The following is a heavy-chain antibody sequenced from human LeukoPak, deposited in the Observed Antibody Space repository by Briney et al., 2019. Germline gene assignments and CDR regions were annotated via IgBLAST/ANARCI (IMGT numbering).Heavy chain of an antibody. J-gene: IGHJ4*02. CDR2: ISWNSGSI. D-gene: IGHD3-10*01. CDR1: GFTFGDYA. V-gene: IGHV3-9*01. Sequence: GGSLRLSCAASGFTFGDYAMHRVRQPPGKVLEWVSAISWNSGSIGYADSVKGRFTISRDNAKNSLYLQMNSLRAEDTALYYCAKDGSGTYYNYFDYWGQGTLVTVSS. CDR3: AKDGSGTYYNYFDY.